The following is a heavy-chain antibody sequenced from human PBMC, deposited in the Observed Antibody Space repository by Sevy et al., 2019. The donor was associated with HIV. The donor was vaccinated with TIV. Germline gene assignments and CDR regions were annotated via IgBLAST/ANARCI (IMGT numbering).Heavy chain of an antibody. D-gene: IGHD3-3*01. CDR3: ARGMILEGSWYGMDV. CDR1: GFIVSSNY. Sequence: GGSLRLSCAVSGFIVSSNYMTWVRQAPGKGLEWVLVIYSGGNTFYADSVRGRFTIPRDNSKNTLYLQMNSLRAEDTAVYYCARGMILEGSWYGMDVWGQGTTVTVSS. V-gene: IGHV3-53*01. J-gene: IGHJ6*02. CDR2: IYSGGNT.